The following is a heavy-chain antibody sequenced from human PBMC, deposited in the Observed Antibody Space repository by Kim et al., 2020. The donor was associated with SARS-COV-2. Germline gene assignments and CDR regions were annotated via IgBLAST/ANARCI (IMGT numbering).Heavy chain of an antibody. J-gene: IGHJ4*02. D-gene: IGHD2-15*01. CDR1: GFTFSSYA. Sequence: GGSLRLSCAASGFTFSSYAMSWVRQAPGKGLEWVSAISGSGGSTYYADSVKGRFTISRDNSKNTLYLQMNSLRAEDTAVYYCAKKDLKYCSGGSCTDYWGQGTLVTVSS. CDR2: ISGSGGST. CDR3: AKKDLKYCSGGSCTDY. V-gene: IGHV3-23*01.